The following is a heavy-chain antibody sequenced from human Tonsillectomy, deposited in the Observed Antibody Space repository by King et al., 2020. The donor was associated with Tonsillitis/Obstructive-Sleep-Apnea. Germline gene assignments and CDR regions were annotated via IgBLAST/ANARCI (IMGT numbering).Heavy chain of an antibody. CDR1: GFTFSTYA. J-gene: IGHJ4*02. V-gene: IGHV3-23*04. CDR2: ISGSGGSA. CDR3: AKGSGANCPRSLDY. D-gene: IGHD4/OR15-4a*01. Sequence: VQLVESGGGLVQPGGSLRLSCAASGFTFSTYAMSWVRQAPGKGLEWVSAISGSGGSAYYADSVKGRFTISRDNSKNTLSLQMNSLRAEDTAVYYCAKGSGANCPRSLDYWGQGTLVTVSS.